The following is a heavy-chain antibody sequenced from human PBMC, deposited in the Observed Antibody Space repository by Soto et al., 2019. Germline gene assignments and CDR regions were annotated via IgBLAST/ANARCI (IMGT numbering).Heavy chain of an antibody. V-gene: IGHV4-4*02. CDR2: IYQTGST. CDR3: ARVWGALAPIAGWFGP. J-gene: IGHJ5*02. CDR1: NGSITSGNW. Sequence: QVQLQESGPGLVKPSGTLSLTCAVSNGSITSGNWWSWVRQPPGKGLEWIGDIYQTGSTNYNPSLRRRFIISVDKSKNNFALSLSSVTAADTAVYFCARVWGALAPIAGWFGPWGRGILVTVSS. D-gene: IGHD3-16*01.